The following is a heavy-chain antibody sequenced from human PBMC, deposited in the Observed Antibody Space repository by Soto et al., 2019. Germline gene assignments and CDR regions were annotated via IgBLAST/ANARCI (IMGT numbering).Heavy chain of an antibody. J-gene: IGHJ4*02. CDR2: IYHSGST. CDR1: GFTFSDYY. V-gene: IGHV4-30-2*01. Sequence: QVQLVESGGGLVKPGGSLRLSCAASGFTFSDYYMSWIRQAPGKGLEWIGYIYHSGSTYYNPSLKSRVTISVDRSKNQFSLKLSSVTTADTAVYYCASRLGELSLYDYWGQGTLVTVSS. D-gene: IGHD3-16*02. CDR3: ASRLGELSLYDY.